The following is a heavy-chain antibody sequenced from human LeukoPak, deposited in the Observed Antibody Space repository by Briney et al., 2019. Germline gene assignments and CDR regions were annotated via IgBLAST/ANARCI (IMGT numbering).Heavy chain of an antibody. CDR1: GFTFSSYG. CDR2: ISSDGSKK. V-gene: IGHV3-30*18. J-gene: IGHJ4*02. Sequence: PGRSLRLSCGASGFTFSSYGMHWVRQAPGKGLEWVAVISSDGSKKYYADSLKGRFTISRDNSKNTLYLQMNSLRAEGTGVYYCAKEGCTITNCYDYWGQGTLVTVSS. D-gene: IGHD2-2*01. CDR3: AKEGCTITNCYDY.